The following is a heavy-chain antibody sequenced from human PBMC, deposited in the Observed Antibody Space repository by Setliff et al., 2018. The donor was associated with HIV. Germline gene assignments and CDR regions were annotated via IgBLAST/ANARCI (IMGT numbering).Heavy chain of an antibody. V-gene: IGHV3-11*04. D-gene: IGHD7-27*01. Sequence: PGGSLRLSCAASGFTFSDYYMSWTRQAPGKGLEWVSYISSNDNTIYYADAVKGRFTISRDNAKNTLYLQMNSLRAEDTAVYFCARELPGPPGALDIWGHGTMVTVS. CDR1: GFTFSDYY. CDR2: ISSNDNTI. CDR3: ARELPGPPGALDI. J-gene: IGHJ3*02.